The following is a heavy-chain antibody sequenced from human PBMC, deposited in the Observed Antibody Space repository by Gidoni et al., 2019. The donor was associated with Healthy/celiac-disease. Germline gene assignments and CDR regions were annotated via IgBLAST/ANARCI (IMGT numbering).Heavy chain of an antibody. CDR1: GFTFSSYG. D-gene: IGHD3-16*01. V-gene: IGHV3-33*01. CDR2: IWYDGSNK. J-gene: IGHJ3*02. CDR3: AREKGMMDADAFDI. Sequence: QVQLVESGGGVVQPGRSLRLSCAASGFTFSSYGMHWVRQAPGKGLEWVAVIWYDGSNKYYADSVKGRFTISRDNSKNTLYLQMNSLRAEDTAVYYCAREKGMMDADAFDIWGQGTMVTVSS.